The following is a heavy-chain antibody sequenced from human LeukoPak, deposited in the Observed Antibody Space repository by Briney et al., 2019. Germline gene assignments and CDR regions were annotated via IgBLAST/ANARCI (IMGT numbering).Heavy chain of an antibody. J-gene: IGHJ4*02. V-gene: IGHV3-23*01. CDR3: AKDDAWLRFGE. Sequence: GGSLRLSCAASGFTFSTYAMTWVRQAPGKGLEWVSGISPSGDITYYADSVKGRFTISRDNSKNTLYLEVISLTAEDTAVYYCAKDDAWLRFGEWSQGTLVTVSS. D-gene: IGHD3-10*01. CDR2: ISPSGDIT. CDR1: GFTFSTYA.